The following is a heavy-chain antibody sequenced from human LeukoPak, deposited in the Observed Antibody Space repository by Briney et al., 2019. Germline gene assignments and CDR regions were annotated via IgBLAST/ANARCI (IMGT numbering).Heavy chain of an antibody. D-gene: IGHD6-19*01. V-gene: IGHV4-34*01. CDR1: GGSFSGYY. J-gene: IGHJ5*02. Sequence: SETLSLTCAVYGGSFSGYYWSWIRQPPGKGLEWIGEINHSGSTNYNPSLKSRVTISVDTSKNQFSLKLSSVTAADTAVYHCARRRGGGWQTPYNWFDPWGQGTLVTVSS. CDR2: INHSGST. CDR3: ARRRGGGWQTPYNWFDP.